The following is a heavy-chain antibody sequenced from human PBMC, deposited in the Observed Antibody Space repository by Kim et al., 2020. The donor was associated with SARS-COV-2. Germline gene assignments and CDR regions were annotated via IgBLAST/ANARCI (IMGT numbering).Heavy chain of an antibody. CDR1: GFTFSNAW. CDR3: TTDLWLLYYYYGMDV. D-gene: IGHD5-18*01. V-gene: IGHV3-15*01. CDR2: IKSKTDGGTT. J-gene: IGHJ6*02. Sequence: GGSLRLSCAASGFTFSNAWMSWVRQAPGKGLEWVGRIKSKTDGGTTDYAAPVKGRFTISRDDSKNTLYLQMNSLKTEDTAVYYCTTDLWLLYYYYGMDVWGQGTTVTVSS.